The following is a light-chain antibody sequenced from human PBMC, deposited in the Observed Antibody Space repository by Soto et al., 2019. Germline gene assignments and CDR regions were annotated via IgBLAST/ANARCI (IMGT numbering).Light chain of an antibody. Sequence: QSALTQPPSASGTPGQGVTISCSGSTSNIGSNYVYRYQQLPGTAPKLLIYRNNQRPSGVPDRFSGSKSGTSASLAISGLRSDDEADYFCATWDDSLNGFYVFGTGTKVTVL. CDR2: RNN. V-gene: IGLV1-47*01. J-gene: IGLJ1*01. CDR1: TSNIGSNY. CDR3: ATWDDSLNGFYV.